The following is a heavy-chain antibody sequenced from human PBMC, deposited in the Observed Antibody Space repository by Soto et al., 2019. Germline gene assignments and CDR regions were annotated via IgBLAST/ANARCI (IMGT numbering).Heavy chain of an antibody. V-gene: IGHV1-69*01. CDR1: GGIFSSYA. J-gene: IGHJ4*02. Sequence: QVQLVQSGAEVKNPGSSVKVSCKASGGIFSSYAISWLRQAPGQGLEWMGAVIPILGQAYYAQDLQDRVSITADESTRTTYMELSSLRSEDTAVYFCARVGGIGAPPGTDYWGQGTLVTVSS. CDR2: VIPILGQA. D-gene: IGHD6-6*01. CDR3: ARVGGIGAPPGTDY.